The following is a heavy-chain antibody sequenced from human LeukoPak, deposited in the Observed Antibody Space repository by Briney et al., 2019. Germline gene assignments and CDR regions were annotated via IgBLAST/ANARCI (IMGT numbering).Heavy chain of an antibody. CDR1: GYSFTSYW. J-gene: IGHJ5*01. Sequence: GESLKISCEGSGYSFTSYWIGWVRPVPRKGLEWMGMIYSDDSDTRYSTSFQGQVNISVDKSIRTAYLQWRSLKASDTAMYYCARRAYYSVSGSYRRFDSWGQGTLVTVSS. CDR2: IYSDDSDT. D-gene: IGHD3-10*01. CDR3: ARRAYYSVSGSYRRFDS. V-gene: IGHV5-51*01.